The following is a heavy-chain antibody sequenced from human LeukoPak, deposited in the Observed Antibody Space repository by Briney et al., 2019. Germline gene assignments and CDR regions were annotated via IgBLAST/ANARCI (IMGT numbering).Heavy chain of an antibody. V-gene: IGHV3-48*03. CDR2: ISRTGSTI. CDR3: ARELPYYYGSGIGEAWFDP. D-gene: IGHD3-10*01. CDR1: GFTFSSYE. J-gene: IGHJ5*02. Sequence: GGSLSLSCAASGFTFSSYEMNWVRQAPGKGLEWVSYISRTGSTIYYADSVKGRFTISRDNAKNSLYLQMNSLRVEDTAVYYCARELPYYYGSGIGEAWFDPWGQGTLVTVSS.